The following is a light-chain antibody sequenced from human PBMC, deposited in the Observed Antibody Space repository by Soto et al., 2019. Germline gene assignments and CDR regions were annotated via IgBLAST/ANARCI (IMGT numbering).Light chain of an antibody. J-gene: IGKJ1*01. CDR2: GAT. CDR3: QQYGSSRT. Sequence: EFVLTQSPETLSLSAAERSTLSARASKSVSSSFLTWYQQKPGQAPRLLIHGATSRAPGVPDRFSGSGSGTDFTLTITSLETEDFAVYYCQQYGSSRTFGEGTKVDI. CDR1: KSVSSSF. V-gene: IGKV3-20*01.